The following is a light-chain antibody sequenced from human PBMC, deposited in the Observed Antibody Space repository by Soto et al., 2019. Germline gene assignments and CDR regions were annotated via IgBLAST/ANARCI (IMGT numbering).Light chain of an antibody. CDR1: QSVSNTY. CDR3: QQYNSHSPWT. J-gene: IGKJ1*01. Sequence: EIVLTQSPGTLSLSPGDTATLSCRASQSVSNTYLAWYQQKPGQAPRLLIYGASSRATGFPDRFSGSGSGTEFTLTISSLQPDDFATYYCQQYNSHSPWTFGQGTKVDIK. CDR2: GAS. V-gene: IGKV3-20*01.